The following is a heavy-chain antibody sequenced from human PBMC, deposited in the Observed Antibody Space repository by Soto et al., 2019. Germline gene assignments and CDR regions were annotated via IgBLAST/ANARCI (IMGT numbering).Heavy chain of an antibody. CDR2: INSDGSNT. J-gene: IGHJ3*02. Sequence: EVQLVESGGGLIQPGGSLRLSCAASGFTFGSYWMHWVRQAPGKGLVWVSRINSDGSNTDYADSVKGRFTISRDNAKNTLYLQMNSLRAEDTAVYYCARDSYLNYAINKAFDIWGQGTMVTVSS. CDR3: ARDSYLNYAINKAFDI. V-gene: IGHV3-74*01. CDR1: GFTFGSYW. D-gene: IGHD2-8*01.